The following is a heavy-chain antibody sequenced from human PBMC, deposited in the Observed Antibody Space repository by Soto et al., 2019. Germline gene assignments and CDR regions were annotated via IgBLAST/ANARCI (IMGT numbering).Heavy chain of an antibody. CDR3: ARVIGSGAEDIVVVVAATLDY. Sequence: EVQLVESGGGLVQPGGSLRLSCAASGFTFSSYWMSWVRQAPGKGLEWVANIKQDGSEKYYVDSVKGRFTISRDNAKNSLYLQMNSLRAEYTAVYYCARVIGSGAEDIVVVVAATLDYWGQGTLVTVSS. CDR2: IKQDGSEK. V-gene: IGHV3-7*01. J-gene: IGHJ4*02. CDR1: GFTFSSYW. D-gene: IGHD2-15*01.